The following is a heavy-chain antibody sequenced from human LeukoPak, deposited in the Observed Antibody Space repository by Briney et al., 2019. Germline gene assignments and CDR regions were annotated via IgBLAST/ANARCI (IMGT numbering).Heavy chain of an antibody. CDR1: GFTVSHYY. Sequence: GGSLRLSCAASGFTVSHYYMTWVRQAPGKGLEWVAVISYDGSNKYYADSVKGRFTISRDNSKNTLYLQMNSLRAEDTAVYYCARGRSSGYYSSENWYFDLWGRGTLVTVSS. J-gene: IGHJ2*01. V-gene: IGHV3-30*03. D-gene: IGHD3-22*01. CDR3: ARGRSSGYYSSENWYFDL. CDR2: ISYDGSNK.